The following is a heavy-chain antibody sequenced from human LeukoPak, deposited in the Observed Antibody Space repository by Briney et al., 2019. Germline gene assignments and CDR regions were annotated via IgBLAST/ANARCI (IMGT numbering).Heavy chain of an antibody. CDR2: IRSKSGGETT. J-gene: IGHJ6*02. CDR1: GFTFSNAW. Sequence: GGSLRLSCAASGFTFSNAWMSWVRQAPGKGLEWVGRIRSKSGGETTEYAAPVNGRFTISRDDSKNTLYLQMNSLKTEDTAVYYCITEFMDVWGQGTTVAVCS. V-gene: IGHV3-15*01. CDR3: ITEFMDV.